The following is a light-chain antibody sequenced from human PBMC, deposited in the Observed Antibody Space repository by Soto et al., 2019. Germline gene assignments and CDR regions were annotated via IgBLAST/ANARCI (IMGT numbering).Light chain of an antibody. CDR3: SSYTSSSTFV. CDR2: EVS. J-gene: IGLJ1*01. V-gene: IGLV2-14*01. CDR1: SSDVGDYTY. Sequence: QSALTQPASVSGSPGQSIAISCTGTSSDVGDYTYVSWYQQHPGNAPKLMIYEVSNRPSGVSNRFSGSKSGNTASLTISGLQAEDEGDYYCSSYTSSSTFVFGTGTKLTVL.